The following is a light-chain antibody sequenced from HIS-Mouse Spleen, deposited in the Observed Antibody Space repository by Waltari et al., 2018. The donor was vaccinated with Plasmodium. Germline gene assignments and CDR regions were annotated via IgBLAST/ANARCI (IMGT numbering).Light chain of an antibody. CDR3: QVWDSSSDHRV. J-gene: IGLJ3*02. CDR2: DDS. V-gene: IGLV3-21*03. Sequence: SYVLTQPPPVSVAPGKPARITCGGNNIGSTSVHRYQQKPGQAPVLVVYDDSDRPSGIPERFSGSNSGNTATLTISRVEAGDEADYYCQVWDSSSDHRVFGGGTKLTVL. CDR1: NIGSTS.